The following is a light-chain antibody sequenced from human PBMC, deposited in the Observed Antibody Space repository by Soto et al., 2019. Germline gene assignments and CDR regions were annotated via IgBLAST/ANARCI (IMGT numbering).Light chain of an antibody. CDR3: CSYAGSYNIYL. V-gene: IGLV2-8*01. CDR2: DVF. CDR1: ISDVGAYNY. Sequence: QSALAQPPSWSGSPGQSVAISCTGTISDVGAYNYVAWYQRHPGKAPKLMIYDVFKRPSGVPDRFSGSKSGNTASLTISGLQAEDEGDYYCCSYAGSYNIYLYGTGTKVTVL. J-gene: IGLJ1*01.